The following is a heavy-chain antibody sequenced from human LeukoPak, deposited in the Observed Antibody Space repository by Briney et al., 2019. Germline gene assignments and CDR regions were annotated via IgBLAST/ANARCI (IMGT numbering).Heavy chain of an antibody. J-gene: IGHJ4*02. CDR3: AAYSSGYLRDY. CDR2: IYPGDSDT. D-gene: IGHD3-22*01. V-gene: IGHV5-51*01. CDR1: GYSFSIYW. Sequence: GESLKISCKGSGYSFSIYWIAWVRRMPGKGLEWMGIIYPGDSDTRYSPSFQGQVTISADKSISTAYLQWSSLKASDTAMYYCAAYSSGYLRDYWGQGTLVTVSS.